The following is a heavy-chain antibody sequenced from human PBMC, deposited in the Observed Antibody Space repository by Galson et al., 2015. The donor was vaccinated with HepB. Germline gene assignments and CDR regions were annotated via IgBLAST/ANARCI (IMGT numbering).Heavy chain of an antibody. CDR1: GASVNNGLYS. CDR2: TYFSGTT. V-gene: IGHV4-61*10. D-gene: IGHD6-19*01. Sequence: SETLSLTCSVSGASVNNGLYSWTWIRQPAGTGLEWIGRTYFSGTTDYNPSLKARVSISIDTPKNQFSLRLTAVTAADTAVYYCARGTGWSPEGYWGQGILVAVSS. CDR3: ARGTGWSPEGY. J-gene: IGHJ4*02.